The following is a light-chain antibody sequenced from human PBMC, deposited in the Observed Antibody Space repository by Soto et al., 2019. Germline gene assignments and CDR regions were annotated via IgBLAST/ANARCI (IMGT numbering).Light chain of an antibody. CDR2: DVS. V-gene: IGKV1-5*01. J-gene: IGKJ1*01. CDR1: QGISNS. CDR3: QQYNCYSRA. Sequence: DIQMTQSPSTLSESVGDRVTISCRPSQGISNSLAWYQQQPGKPSNLLIYDVSGLDSGVPSRFSGSGYGTEFTRPISSLQPDDFATYYCQQYNCYSRAFGQGTKVEIK.